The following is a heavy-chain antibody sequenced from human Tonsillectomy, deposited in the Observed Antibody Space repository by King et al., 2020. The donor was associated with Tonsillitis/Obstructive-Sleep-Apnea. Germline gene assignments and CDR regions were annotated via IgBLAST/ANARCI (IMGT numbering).Heavy chain of an antibody. V-gene: IGHV5-51*03. CDR1: GYSFTNYW. J-gene: IGHJ6*02. CDR3: ARTLTPAYDFWGGYEERHYGMDV. CDR2: IYPGETDT. Sequence: QLVQSGAEVKKPGDSLKISCKGSGYSFTNYWIGWVRQMPGKGLEWMGLIYPGETDTRYSPSFQGRVTISADKSISTAYLQWSSLKASDTAIYYCARTLTPAYDFWGGYEERHYGMDVWGQGATVTVSS. D-gene: IGHD3-3*01.